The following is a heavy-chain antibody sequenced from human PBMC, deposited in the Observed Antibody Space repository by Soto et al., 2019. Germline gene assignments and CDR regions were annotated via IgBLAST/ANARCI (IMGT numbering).Heavy chain of an antibody. Sequence: GGSLRLSCAASGFTVSSTYMSWVRQAPGKGLEWVSVIYSGGSTFYADSGKGRFTISRDNSKNTLYLQMNSLRAEDMGVYYCAREYSKSWYYFAYWGQGTLVTVSS. CDR2: IYSGGST. CDR3: AREYSKSWYYFAY. V-gene: IGHV3-53*01. D-gene: IGHD6-13*01. J-gene: IGHJ4*02. CDR1: GFTVSSTY.